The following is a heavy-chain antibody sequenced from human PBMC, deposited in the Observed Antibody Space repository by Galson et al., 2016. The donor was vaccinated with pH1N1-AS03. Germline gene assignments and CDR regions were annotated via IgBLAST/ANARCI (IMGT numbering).Heavy chain of an antibody. CDR2: IRSCSSGK. V-gene: IGHV3-48*01. D-gene: IGHD4-23*01. Sequence: SLRLSCAASGFTFSAYSMNWFRQAPGKGLEWVSHIRSCSSGKYYANSVTGRFTVSRDDAENSLYLQMNSLRVEDTAVYFCARDLRAVADPYWGQGTLVTVSS. CDR1: GFTFSAYS. CDR3: ARDLRAVADPY. J-gene: IGHJ4*02.